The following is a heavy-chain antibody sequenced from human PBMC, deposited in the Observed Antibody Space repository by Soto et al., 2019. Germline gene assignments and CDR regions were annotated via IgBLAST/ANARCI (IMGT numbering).Heavy chain of an antibody. CDR2: IYDTGTT. Sequence: QVQLQESGPGLVKPSETLSLTCAVSGASVSRIGFHWGWIRQPPGQGLEWIGSIYDTGTTFYNPSLKSRVTISADTSKNHFSLRLTSVTAADTAVYYCARRGSGHTFDYWGHGTLVTVSS. J-gene: IGHJ4*01. V-gene: IGHV4-39*01. CDR1: GASVSRIGFH. D-gene: IGHD3-10*01. CDR3: ARRGSGHTFDY.